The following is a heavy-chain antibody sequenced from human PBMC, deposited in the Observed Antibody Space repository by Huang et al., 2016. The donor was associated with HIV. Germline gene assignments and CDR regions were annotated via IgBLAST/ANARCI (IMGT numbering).Heavy chain of an antibody. CDR3: TRAVGFAENWFDI. V-gene: IGHV1-8*02. Sequence: QVQLVQSGAEVKRPGASVKVSCKASGYTFRDYSINWVRQAPGQGLEGRGGRNPDSGNTGDAPGLQGRVTMTRDISISTAYMEVRSLRFEDTAVYYCTRAVGFAENWFDIWGQGTPVIVSS. J-gene: IGHJ5*02. D-gene: IGHD3-10*01. CDR2: RNPDSGNT. CDR1: GYTFRDYS.